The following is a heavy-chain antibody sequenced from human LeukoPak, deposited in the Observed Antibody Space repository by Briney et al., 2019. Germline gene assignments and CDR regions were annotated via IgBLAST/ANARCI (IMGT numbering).Heavy chain of an antibody. V-gene: IGHV3-30*03. J-gene: IGHJ4*02. CDR3: ATQPGYSSSLPDY. CDR1: GFTFSSYG. CDR2: ISYDGSNK. Sequence: GGSLRLSCAASGFTFSSYGMHWVRQAPGKGLKWVAVISYDGSNKYYADSVKGRFTISRDNSKNTLYLQMNSLRAEDTAVYYCATQPGYSSSLPDYWGQGTLVTVSS. D-gene: IGHD6-13*01.